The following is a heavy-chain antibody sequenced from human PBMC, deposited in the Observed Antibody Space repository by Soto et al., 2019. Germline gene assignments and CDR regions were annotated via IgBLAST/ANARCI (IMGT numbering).Heavy chain of an antibody. V-gene: IGHV4-30-4*01. Sequence: PSETLSLTCTVSSGSVSSGDYYWSWIRQSPEKGLEWIGCIYSSGNTYYKPSLESRVTIPVDTSKNQFSLDMNSVTAAHTAVFYFASDDLFVVYCGMVVWGQVTWVTVS. J-gene: IGHJ6*02. CDR3: ASDDLFVVYCGMVV. CDR2: IYSSGNT. CDR1: SGSVSSGDYY.